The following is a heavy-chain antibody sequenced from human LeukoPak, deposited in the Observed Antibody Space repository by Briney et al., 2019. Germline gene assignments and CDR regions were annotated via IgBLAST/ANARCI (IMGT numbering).Heavy chain of an antibody. CDR3: AKDKASSTAYSGSFVDY. CDR1: GFTFSSFG. D-gene: IGHD1-26*01. Sequence: PGGSLRLSCAASGFTFSSFGMHWVRQAPGKGLVWVADISHDGSNIYYAAYVKGRFTISSDNSKNTLYLQMNRLRAEDTAVYYCAKDKASSTAYSGSFVDYWGQGTLVTVSS. V-gene: IGHV3-30*18. J-gene: IGHJ4*02. CDR2: ISHDGSNI.